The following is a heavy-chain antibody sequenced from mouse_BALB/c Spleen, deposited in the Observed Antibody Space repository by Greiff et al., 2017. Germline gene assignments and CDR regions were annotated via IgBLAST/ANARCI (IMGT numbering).Heavy chain of an antibody. D-gene: IGHD1-1*01. J-gene: IGHJ3*01. V-gene: IGHV1-67*01. CDR3: ASYYYGSSYDFAY. Sequence: QVQLQQSGPELVRPGASVKISCKGSGYTFTDYAMHWVKQSHAQSLEWIGVISTYSGNTNYNQKFKGKATMTVDKSSSTAYMELARLTSEDSAIYYCASYYYGSSYDFAYWGQGTLVTVSA. CDR1: GYTFTDYA. CDR2: ISTYSGNT.